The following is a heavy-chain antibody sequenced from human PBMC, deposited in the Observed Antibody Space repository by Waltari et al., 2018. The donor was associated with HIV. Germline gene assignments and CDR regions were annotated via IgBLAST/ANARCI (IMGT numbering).Heavy chain of an antibody. Sequence: QVQLVESGGGVVQPGKSLRLSCAASGFTFSSYGMHWVRQAPGKGLEWVAVIWDDGSNKNYADSVKGRFTISRDNSKNTRYLQMNSLRAEDTAVYYCAGFWSGDYGDDPINIWGQGTMVTVSS. J-gene: IGHJ3*02. CDR2: IWDDGSNK. D-gene: IGHD3-3*01. CDR3: AGFWSGDYGDDPINI. V-gene: IGHV3-33*01. CDR1: GFTFSSYG.